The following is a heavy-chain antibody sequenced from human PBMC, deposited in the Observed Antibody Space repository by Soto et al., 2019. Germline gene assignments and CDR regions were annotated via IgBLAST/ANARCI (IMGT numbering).Heavy chain of an antibody. D-gene: IGHD5-12*01. CDR2: ITASGGST. CDR1: GFTFSSYA. CDR3: VREGIDISGYERRLDY. V-gene: IGHV3-23*01. Sequence: GGSLRLSCTASGFTFSSYAMNWVRQAPGKGLEWVSGITASGGSTYYADSVKGRFTISRNNSKNTLHLQMNSLRAEDTAVYYCVREGIDISGYERRLDYWGQGTLVPVSS. J-gene: IGHJ4*02.